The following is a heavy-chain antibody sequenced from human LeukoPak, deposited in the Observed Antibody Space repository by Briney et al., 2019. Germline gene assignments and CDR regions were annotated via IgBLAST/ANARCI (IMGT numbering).Heavy chain of an antibody. J-gene: IGHJ6*03. V-gene: IGHV1-2*02. CDR2: INPNSGAGTGT. CDR1: GYRFTDYY. D-gene: IGHD3-10*01. Sequence: ASVKVSCKASGYRFTDYYISWLRQAPGQGLEWMGWINPNSGAGTGTKYAPKFQGRVTMTRDTSISTAYMELSKLTSDDTAVYFCARDEASDYYMDVWGKGTPVIASS. CDR3: ARDEASDYYMDV.